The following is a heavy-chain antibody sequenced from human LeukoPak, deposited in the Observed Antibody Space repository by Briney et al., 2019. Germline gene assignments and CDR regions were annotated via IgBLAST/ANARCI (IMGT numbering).Heavy chain of an antibody. CDR3: ARAGGQQLVLDDAFDI. D-gene: IGHD6-13*01. CDR2: ISSSGSTI. Sequence: GGSLRLSCAASGFTFSSYEMNWVRQAPGKGLEWASYISSSGSTIYYADSVKGRFTISRDNAKNSLYLQMNSLRAEDTAVYYCARAGGQQLVLDDAFDIWGQGTMVTVSS. CDR1: GFTFSSYE. V-gene: IGHV3-48*03. J-gene: IGHJ3*02.